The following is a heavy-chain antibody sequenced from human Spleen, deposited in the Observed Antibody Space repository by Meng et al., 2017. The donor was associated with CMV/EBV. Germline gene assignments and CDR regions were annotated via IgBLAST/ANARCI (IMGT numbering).Heavy chain of an antibody. D-gene: IGHD2-2*01. CDR1: GGTFSSYA. CDR3: ARGLVVPATLYFDY. V-gene: IGHV1-46*01. CDR2: INPSGGST. Sequence: ASVKVSCKASGGTFSSYAISWVRQAPGQGLEWMGIINPSGGSTIYAQKFQGRLTMTRDTSTSTVYMELSRLRSDDTAVYYCARGLVVPATLYFDYWGQGTLVTVSS. J-gene: IGHJ4*02.